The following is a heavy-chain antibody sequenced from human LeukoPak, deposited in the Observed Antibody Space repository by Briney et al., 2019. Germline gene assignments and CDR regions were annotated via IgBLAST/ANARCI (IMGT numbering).Heavy chain of an antibody. Sequence: PGGSLRLSCAASGFTFSSYAMSWVRQAPGKGLEWVAVIPYDGSNKYYADSVKGRFTISRDNSKNTLYLQMNSLRAEDTAVYYCAGDQGSSGWTVFDYWGQGTLVTVSS. V-gene: IGHV3-30*04. CDR2: IPYDGSNK. CDR3: AGDQGSSGWTVFDY. D-gene: IGHD6-19*01. CDR1: GFTFSSYA. J-gene: IGHJ4*02.